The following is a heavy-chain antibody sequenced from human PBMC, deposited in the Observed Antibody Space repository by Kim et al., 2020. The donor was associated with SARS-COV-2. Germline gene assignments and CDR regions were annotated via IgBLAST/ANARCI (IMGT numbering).Heavy chain of an antibody. CDR2: ISETSSEI. CDR3: ATYIWGARHFDY. CDR1: GFAFRSYN. V-gene: IGHV3-21*01. Sequence: GGSLRLSCAASGFAFRSYNMIWVRQAPGKGLEWVSSISETSSEIYYAASVSGRFTVSRDNAENSLYLQMTNLRAGDTAIYYCATYIWGARHFDYWGQGALVTVSS. D-gene: IGHD3-16*01. J-gene: IGHJ4*02.